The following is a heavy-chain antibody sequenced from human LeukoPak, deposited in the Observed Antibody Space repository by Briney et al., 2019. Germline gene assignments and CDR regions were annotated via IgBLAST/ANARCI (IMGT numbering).Heavy chain of an antibody. CDR1: GGSFSGYY. CDR3: ASLSGYDPNDY. CDR2: INHSGST. D-gene: IGHD5-12*01. J-gene: IGHJ4*02. Sequence: SETLSLTCAVYGGSFSGYYRSWIRQPPGKGLEWIGEINHSGSTNYNPSLKSVVTTSVDTTKNQYSQKMSSVTAADTAVYYCASLSGYDPNDYWGQGTLVTVPS. V-gene: IGHV4-34*01.